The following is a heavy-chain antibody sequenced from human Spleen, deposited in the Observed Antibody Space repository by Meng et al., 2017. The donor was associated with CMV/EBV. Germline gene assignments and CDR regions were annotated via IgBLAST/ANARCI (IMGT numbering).Heavy chain of an antibody. D-gene: IGHD6-6*01. J-gene: IGHJ6*02. Sequence: ASVKVSCKASGYTFTSYGISWVRQAPGQGHEWMGWISAYNGNTNYAQKLQGRVTMTTDTSTSTAYMELRSLRSDDTAVYYCARRSSSKGARYYYGMDVWGQGTTVTVSS. CDR2: ISAYNGNT. CDR1: GYTFTSYG. V-gene: IGHV1-18*01. CDR3: ARRSSSKGARYYYGMDV.